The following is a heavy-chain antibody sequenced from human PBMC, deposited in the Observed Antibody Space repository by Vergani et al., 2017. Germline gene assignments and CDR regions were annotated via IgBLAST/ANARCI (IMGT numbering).Heavy chain of an antibody. CDR1: GFTFSSHG. J-gene: IGHJ5*01. V-gene: IGHV3-33*01. CDR3: ARWSNGKRFKS. CDR2: IWYDGSNK. D-gene: IGHD1-26*01. Sequence: QVQLVESEGGVVQPGRSLTLSCVASGFTFSSHGMHWVRQAPGKGLEWVAVIWYDGSNKYYGDSVKGRFTISRDNSKNTLYLQMNSLRVEDTAVYYCARWSNGKRFKSWGQGNLVTVSS.